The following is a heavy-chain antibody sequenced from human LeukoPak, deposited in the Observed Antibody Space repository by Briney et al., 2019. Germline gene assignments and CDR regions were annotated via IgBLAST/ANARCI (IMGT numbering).Heavy chain of an antibody. CDR1: GYSISSGYF. Sequence: SETLSLTCAVSGYSISSGYFWGWIRQAPGKGLEWIGSIYHSGTTYYNPSLKSRVTISVDTSKNQFSLRLSSVTAADTAVYYCARRRKGYCSSTSCPRNWFDPWGQGTLVTVSS. CDR2: IYHSGTT. D-gene: IGHD2-2*01. V-gene: IGHV4-38-2*01. CDR3: ARRRKGYCSSTSCPRNWFDP. J-gene: IGHJ5*02.